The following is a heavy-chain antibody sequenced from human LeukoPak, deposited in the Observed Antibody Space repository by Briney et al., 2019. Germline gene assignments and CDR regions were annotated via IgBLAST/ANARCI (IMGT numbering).Heavy chain of an antibody. CDR3: VLGRETMVRGYFGMDV. CDR2: ISQIGIT. CDR1: GGSFGYY. V-gene: IGHV4-34*01. J-gene: IGHJ6*04. Sequence: SETLSLTCGVYGGSFGYYRTWIRQPPRTALECLGEISQIGITTYNPSLKCRVTISMDPSRNQFSLNLRSVTAADTAVYYCVLGRETMVRGYFGMDVWGTGTTVTVSS. D-gene: IGHD3-10*01.